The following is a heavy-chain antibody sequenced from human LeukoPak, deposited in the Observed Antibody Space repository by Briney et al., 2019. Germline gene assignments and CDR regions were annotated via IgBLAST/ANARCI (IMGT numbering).Heavy chain of an antibody. J-gene: IGHJ4*02. CDR3: ARDYDFWSGYYSPTRGYFGY. CDR2: IRYDGSNK. Sequence: PGGSLRLSCAASGFTFSGSGMHWVRQAPGKGLEWVTFIRYDGSNKYYTDSVKGRFTISRDNSKNTLYLQMDSLRAEDTSVYYCARDYDFWSGYYSPTRGYFGYWGQGTLVTV. D-gene: IGHD3-3*01. CDR1: GFTFSGSG. V-gene: IGHV3-30*02.